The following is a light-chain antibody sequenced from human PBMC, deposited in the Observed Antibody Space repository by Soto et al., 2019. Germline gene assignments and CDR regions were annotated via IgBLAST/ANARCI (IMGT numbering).Light chain of an antibody. J-gene: IGKJ3*01. CDR1: QSISSY. CDR3: QQYNNWPPVT. Sequence: DIQMTQSPSSLSASVGDRVTITCRASQSISSYLNWYQQKPGKAPKLLIYAASSLQSGVPSRFSGSGSGTDFTLTNSSLQSEGFAVYYCQQYNNWPPVTFGPGTKVDIK. V-gene: IGKV1-39*01. CDR2: AAS.